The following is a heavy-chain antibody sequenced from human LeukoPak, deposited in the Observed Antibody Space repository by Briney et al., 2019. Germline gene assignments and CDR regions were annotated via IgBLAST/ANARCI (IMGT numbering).Heavy chain of an antibody. CDR2: IYYSGST. D-gene: IGHD6-13*01. CDR3: ARAYATATGHPFDY. J-gene: IGHJ4*02. V-gene: IGHV4-39*07. Sequence: PSETLSLTCTVSGGSISSSTYYWGWIRQPPGKGLEWIGSIYYSGSTYYNPSLKSRVTISVDTSKNQFSLKLSSVTAADTAVYHCARAYATATGHPFDYWGQGTLVTVSS. CDR1: GGSISSSTYY.